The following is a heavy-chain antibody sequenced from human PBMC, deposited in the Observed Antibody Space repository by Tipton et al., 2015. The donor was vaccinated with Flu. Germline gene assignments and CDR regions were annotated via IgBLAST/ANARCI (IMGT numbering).Heavy chain of an antibody. D-gene: IGHD3-22*01. V-gene: IGHV4-59*01. CDR3: ARVDSGGYGAPSSYSSGRDV. CDR2: IYYSGST. CDR1: GGSISSYY. J-gene: IGHJ6*02. Sequence: TLSLTCTVSGGSISSYYWSWIRQPPGKGLEWIGYIYYSGSTNYNPSLKSRVTISVDTSKNQFSLKLSSVTAADTAVYYCARVDSGGYGAPSSYSSGRDVGGQGPPFPVPS.